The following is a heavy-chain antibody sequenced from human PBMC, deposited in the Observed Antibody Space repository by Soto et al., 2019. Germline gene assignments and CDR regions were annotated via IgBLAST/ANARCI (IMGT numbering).Heavy chain of an antibody. CDR2: VHYSGST. CDR3: TKYRRTDAEGYSFDY. V-gene: IGHV4-59*01. D-gene: IGHD2-15*01. CDR1: GGSMSGSY. J-gene: IGHJ4*02. Sequence: QVQLQESGPGLVNPSETLSLTCTVSGGSMSGSYWSWISQTPGKILEWVGYVHYSGSTNYNPSLKSRVTMSVDSAKNQFSLQLSSVTAADTAVYFCTKYRRTDAEGYSFDYWGQGALVTVSS.